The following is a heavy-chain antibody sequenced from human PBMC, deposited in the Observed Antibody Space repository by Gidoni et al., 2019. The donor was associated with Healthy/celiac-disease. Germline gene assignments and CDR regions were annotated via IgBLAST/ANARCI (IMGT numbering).Heavy chain of an antibody. D-gene: IGHD3-22*01. Sequence: QVQLVESGGGVVQPGRSLRLSCAASGFTFISYGMHWVRQAPGKGLEWVAFIWYDGSNKYYADSVKGRFTISRDNSKNTLYLQMNSLRAEDTAVYYCAREGTTFGDYYDSSAIDAFDIWGQGTMVTVFS. CDR1: GFTFISYG. CDR3: AREGTTFGDYYDSSAIDAFDI. V-gene: IGHV3-33*01. CDR2: IWYDGSNK. J-gene: IGHJ3*02.